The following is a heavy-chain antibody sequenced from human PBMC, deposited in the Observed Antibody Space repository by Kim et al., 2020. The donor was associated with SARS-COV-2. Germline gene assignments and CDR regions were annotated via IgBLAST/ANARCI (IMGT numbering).Heavy chain of an antibody. CDR1: GFTFSSYA. Sequence: GGSLRPSCAASGFTFSSYAMHWVRQAPGKGLEWVAVISYDGSNKYYADSVKGRFTISRDNSKNTLYLQMNSLRAEDTAVYHCARDPWSRLRGVIYSYYGMDVWGQGTTVTVSS. J-gene: IGHJ6*02. D-gene: IGHD3-10*01. CDR2: ISYDGSNK. CDR3: ARDPWSRLRGVIYSYYGMDV. V-gene: IGHV3-30-3*01.